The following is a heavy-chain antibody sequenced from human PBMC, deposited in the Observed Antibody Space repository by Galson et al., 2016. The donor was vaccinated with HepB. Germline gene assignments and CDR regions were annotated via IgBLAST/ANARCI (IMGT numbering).Heavy chain of an antibody. CDR3: ARDSSPPNSYNPKFAFDI. CDR2: IYYSGSP. CDR1: GSSISGYS. D-gene: IGHD5-24*01. V-gene: IGHV4-59*12. Sequence: SETLSLTCTVSGSSISGYSWIWIRQSPGMGLECIGWIYYSGSPDYNPSLKSRVIISMDTSKNQFSLKLSSVTAADTAVYYCARDSSPPNSYNPKFAFDIWGQGTVVTVSS. J-gene: IGHJ3*02.